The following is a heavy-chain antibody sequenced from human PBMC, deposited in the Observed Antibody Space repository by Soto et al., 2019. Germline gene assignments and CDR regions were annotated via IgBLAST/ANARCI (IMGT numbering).Heavy chain of an antibody. Sequence: VQLVESGGDLVQPGGSLRLSCAASGFTFISYEMNWVRQAPGKGLEWVSYISSTGTSMDYADSVKGRFTISRDNAKNSLFLQLNSLRDEDTAVYYCARETHFIDYWGQGTLVSVSA. J-gene: IGHJ4*02. CDR1: GFTFISYE. CDR3: ARETHFIDY. CDR2: ISSTGTSM. V-gene: IGHV3-48*03.